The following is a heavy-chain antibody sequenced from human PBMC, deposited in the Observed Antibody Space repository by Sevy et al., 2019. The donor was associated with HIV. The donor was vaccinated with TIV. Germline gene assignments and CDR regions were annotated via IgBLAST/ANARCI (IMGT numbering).Heavy chain of an antibody. CDR2: IYYNGHI. D-gene: IGHD1-26*01. J-gene: IGHJ4*02. CDR1: GRSITSLY. CDR3: AGENAWGRGYS. V-gene: IGHV4-59*08. Sequence: SENLSLTCTVSGRSITSLYWNWIRQPPGKGLEWIANIYYNGHINYNPSLKSRVTLSLDTSKNQFSLRLSSVTAADTAMYYCAGENAWGRGYSWGQGTLVTVSS.